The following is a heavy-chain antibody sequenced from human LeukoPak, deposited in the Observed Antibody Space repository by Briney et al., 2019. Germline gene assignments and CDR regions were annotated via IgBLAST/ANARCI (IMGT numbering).Heavy chain of an antibody. CDR1: GGSFSGYY. D-gene: IGHD3-3*01. J-gene: IGHJ4*02. CDR3: ARGRGDYDFWSGYPRFFDY. V-gene: IGHV4-34*01. CDR2: INHSGST. Sequence: SSETLSLTCAVYGGSFSGYYWSWIRQPPGKGLEWIGEINHSGSTNYNPSLKSRVTISVDTSKNQFSLKLSSVTAADTAVYYCARGRGDYDFWSGYPRFFDYWGQGTLVTVSS.